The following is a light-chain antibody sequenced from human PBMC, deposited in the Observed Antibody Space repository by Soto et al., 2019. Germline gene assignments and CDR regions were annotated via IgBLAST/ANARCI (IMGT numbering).Light chain of an antibody. V-gene: IGLV2-14*01. CDR1: SSDVGGYNY. CDR3: SSYTSSSTLEV. Sequence: QSVLTQPASVSGSPGQSITISCTGTSSDVGGYNYVSWYQQHPGKAPKLMIYDASNRPSGVSNRFSGPKSGNTASLTISGLQAEDEADYYCSSYTSSSTLEVFGTGTKLTVL. J-gene: IGLJ1*01. CDR2: DAS.